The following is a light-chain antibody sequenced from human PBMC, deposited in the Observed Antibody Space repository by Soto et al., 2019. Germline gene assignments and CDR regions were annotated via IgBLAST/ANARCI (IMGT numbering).Light chain of an antibody. Sequence: QSVLTQPPSVSGAPGQRVTISCTGTNSNIGAGFGVHWYQHFPGKAPKLLMYSNTNRPSGVPDRFSGSKSGTSASLAITGLRAEDEADYFCQSFDSNFLALIFGMGTKLTVL. J-gene: IGLJ1*01. CDR1: NSNIGAGFG. CDR2: SNT. V-gene: IGLV1-40*01. CDR3: QSFDSNFLALI.